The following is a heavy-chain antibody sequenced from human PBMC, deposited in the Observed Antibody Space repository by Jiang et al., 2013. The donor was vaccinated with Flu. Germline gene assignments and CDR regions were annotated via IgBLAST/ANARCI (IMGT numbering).Heavy chain of an antibody. CDR2: IDPSDSST. J-gene: IGHJ4*02. V-gene: IGHV5-10-1*01. CDR3: VICSPSEKDFDY. Sequence: GAEVKKPGESLRISCKVYGFTITNYWVSWVRQMPGEGLEWLGRIDPSDSSTNYRPSFQGHVTISLDKSLSTSYLQWSSLRASDSAMYYCVICSPSEKDFDYWGQGTLVTVSS. D-gene: IGHD6-6*01. CDR1: GFTITNYW.